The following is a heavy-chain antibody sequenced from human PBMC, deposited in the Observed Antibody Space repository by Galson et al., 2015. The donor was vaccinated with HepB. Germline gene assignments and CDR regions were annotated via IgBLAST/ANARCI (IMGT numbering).Heavy chain of an antibody. D-gene: IGHD3-10*01. CDR3: ARHGDFLNWFDP. V-gene: IGHV5-10-1*01. CDR1: EYNFASYW. Sequence: QSGAEVKQPGESLRISCKGSEYNFASYWISWVRQMPGKGLEWMAMIDHKNSYTHYSPSFQGHVTLSVDKSITTAYLQLSSLNASDTAIYYCARHGDFLNWFDPWGQGTLVTFSS. CDR2: IDHKNSYT. J-gene: IGHJ5*02.